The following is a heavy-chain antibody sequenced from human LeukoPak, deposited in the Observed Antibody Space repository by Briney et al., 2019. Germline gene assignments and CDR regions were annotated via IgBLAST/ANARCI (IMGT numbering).Heavy chain of an antibody. CDR1: GFTFSSYS. V-gene: IGHV3-48*04. J-gene: IGHJ4*02. D-gene: IGHD4-23*01. Sequence: GGSLRLSCAASGFTFSSYSMNWVRQAPGKGLEWIAYIGSISSPVFYANSVKGRFTISRDNAKNSLYLQINSLRAEDMGVYYCARVVLHKSVVTPLFDYWGQGTLVAVSS. CDR3: ARVVLHKSVVTPLFDY. CDR2: IGSISSPV.